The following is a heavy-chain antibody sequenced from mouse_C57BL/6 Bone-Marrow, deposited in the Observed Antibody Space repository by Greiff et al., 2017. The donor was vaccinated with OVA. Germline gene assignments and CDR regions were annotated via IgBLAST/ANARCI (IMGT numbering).Heavy chain of an antibody. Sequence: VQLQQSGPELVKPGASVKISCKASGYTFTDYYINWVKQRPGQGLEWIGWIFPGSGSTYYNEKFKGKATLTVDKSSSTAYMLLSSLTSEDSAVYFCARSGYYGSSFYSAMDYWGQGTSVTVSS. V-gene: IGHV1-75*01. CDR1: GYTFTDYY. J-gene: IGHJ4*01. CDR2: IFPGSGST. D-gene: IGHD1-1*01. CDR3: ARSGYYGSSFYSAMDY.